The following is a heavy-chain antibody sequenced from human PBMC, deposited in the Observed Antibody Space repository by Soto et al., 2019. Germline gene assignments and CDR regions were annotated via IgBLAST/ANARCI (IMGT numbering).Heavy chain of an antibody. D-gene: IGHD3-22*01. CDR1: GGSVSSGSYY. CDR3: AGGEVVINAFDI. CDR2: IYYSGST. J-gene: IGHJ3*02. V-gene: IGHV4-61*01. Sequence: QVQLQESGPGLVKPSETLSLTCTVSGGSVSSGSYYWSWIRQPPGKGLEWIGYIYYSGSTNYNPSLKSRVTISVDTSTNQFSLKLSSVTAADTAVYYCAGGEVVINAFDIWGQGTMVTVSS.